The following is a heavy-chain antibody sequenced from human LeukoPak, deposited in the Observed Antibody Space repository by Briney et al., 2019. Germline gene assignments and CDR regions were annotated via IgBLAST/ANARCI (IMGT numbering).Heavy chain of an antibody. CDR1: GFTFSRYW. D-gene: IGHD5-12*01. CDR2: IKQDGSEK. CDR3: ARVQKSRKSVASAVDC. V-gene: IGHV3-7*01. Sequence: PGGSLRLSCAASGFTFSRYWMSWVRQAPGKGLEWVANIKQDGSEKDYVDSVKGRFTISRDNAKNSLYLQMNSLTAEDTAVYYCARVQKSRKSVASAVDCWGQGTVVIVSS. J-gene: IGHJ4*02.